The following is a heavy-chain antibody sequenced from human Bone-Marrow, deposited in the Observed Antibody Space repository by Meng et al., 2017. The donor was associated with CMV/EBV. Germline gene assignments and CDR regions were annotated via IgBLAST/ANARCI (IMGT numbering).Heavy chain of an antibody. CDR3: VREDYGDYFFDT. CDR2: ISSSGNTI. Sequence: GGSLRLSCAASGFTLSDYYVSWIRQAPGKGLEWLSYISSSGNTIHYADSVMGRFIISRDTPNNSVYLQMNRPRAEDTAVYYCVREDYGDYFFDTWGQGTLVTVSS. J-gene: IGHJ4*02. V-gene: IGHV3-11*01. CDR1: GFTLSDYY. D-gene: IGHD4-17*01.